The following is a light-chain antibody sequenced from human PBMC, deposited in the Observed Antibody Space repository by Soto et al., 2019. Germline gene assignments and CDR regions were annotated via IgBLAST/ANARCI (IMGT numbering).Light chain of an antibody. J-gene: IGKJ1*01. CDR3: QHYTAFSRT. CDR1: QSISSY. Sequence: DIQMTQSPSTLSASVGDRVTITCRASQSISSYLAWYQQKPGKAPNLLIYKASNLESGVPSRFSGSGSGTEFPLTLSSLQPDDFATYYCQHYTAFSRTFGQGTKVDIK. CDR2: KAS. V-gene: IGKV1-5*03.